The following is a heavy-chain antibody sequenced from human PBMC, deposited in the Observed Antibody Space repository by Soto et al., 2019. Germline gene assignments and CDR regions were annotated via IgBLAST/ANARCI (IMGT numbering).Heavy chain of an antibody. D-gene: IGHD4-17*01. CDR2: MNPNSGNT. CDR3: ARWDYGDYARFDY. V-gene: IGHV1-8*01. J-gene: IGHJ4*02. Sequence: QVQLVQSGAEVKKSGASVKVSCKASGYTFTSHDINWVRQATGQGLEWMGWMNPNSGNTGYAQKFKGRVAVTRNTPISTAYIELSSLRSEDTAVYYCARWDYGDYARFDYWGQGTLVTVSS. CDR1: GYTFTSHD.